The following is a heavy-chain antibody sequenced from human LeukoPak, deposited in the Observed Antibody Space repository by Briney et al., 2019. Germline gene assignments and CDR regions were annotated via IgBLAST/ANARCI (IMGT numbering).Heavy chain of an antibody. J-gene: IGHJ4*02. CDR3: ARDGRDVDTAMVRVFDY. Sequence: SVKVSCKASGGTFSSYAISWVRQAPGQGLEWMGRIIPILGIANYAQKFQGRVTITADKSTSTAYMELSSLRSEDTAVYYCARDGRDVDTAMVRVFDYWGQGTLVTVSS. CDR2: IIPILGIA. D-gene: IGHD5-18*01. CDR1: GGTFSSYA. V-gene: IGHV1-69*04.